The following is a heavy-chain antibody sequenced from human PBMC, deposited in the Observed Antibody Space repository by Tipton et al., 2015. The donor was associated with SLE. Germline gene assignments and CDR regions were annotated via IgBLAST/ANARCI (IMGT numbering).Heavy chain of an antibody. Sequence: TLSLTCTVSGGSISSSSYYWGWIRQPPGKGLEWIGSIYYSGSTYYNPSLKSRVTISVDTSKNQFSLKLSSVTAADTAVYYCASSNGYSSGWYGPYNWFDPWGQGTLDTVSS. CDR1: GGSISSSSYY. D-gene: IGHD6-13*01. CDR3: ASSNGYSSGWYGPYNWFDP. J-gene: IGHJ5*02. CDR2: IYYSGST. V-gene: IGHV4-39*07.